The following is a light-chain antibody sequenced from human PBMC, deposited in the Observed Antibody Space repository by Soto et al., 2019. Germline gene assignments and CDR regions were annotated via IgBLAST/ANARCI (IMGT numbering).Light chain of an antibody. CDR3: KQYENWPRT. CDR1: QSISGN. CDR2: GAS. J-gene: IGKJ1*01. V-gene: IGKV3-15*01. Sequence: DIVMTQSPATLPVSPGEGGTLSCRASQSISGNLAWYQQKPGQAPRLLIYGASTRATGIQARFSGSGSGTEFTLTIRSLESDDFAVYYCKQYENWPRTFGQGT.